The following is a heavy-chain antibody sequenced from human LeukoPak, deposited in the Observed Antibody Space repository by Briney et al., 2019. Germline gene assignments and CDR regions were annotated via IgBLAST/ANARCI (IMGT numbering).Heavy chain of an antibody. CDR1: GFTVSSNS. J-gene: IGHJ5*02. D-gene: IGHD2-8*01. CDR3: ARDLYVSGWFDP. V-gene: IGHV3-53*01. Sequence: GGSLRLSCTVSGFTVSSNSMSWVRQAPGKGLEWVSFIYSGTIHYSDSVKGRFTISRDNSKNTLYLQMNSLRAEDTAVYYCARDLYVSGWFDPWGQGTLVTVSS. CDR2: IYSGTI.